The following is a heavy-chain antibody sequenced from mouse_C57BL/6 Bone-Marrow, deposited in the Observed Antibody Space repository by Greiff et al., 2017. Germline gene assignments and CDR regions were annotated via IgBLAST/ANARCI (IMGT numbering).Heavy chain of an antibody. J-gene: IGHJ3*01. Sequence: EVMLVESGGDLVKPGGSLKLSCAASGFTFSSYGMSWVRQTPDKRLEWVATISSGGSYTYYPDSVKGRFTISRDNAKNTLYLQMRSLKSEDTAMYYCARQSRGGFAYWGQGTLVTVSA. V-gene: IGHV5-6*02. CDR1: GFTFSSYG. CDR3: ARQSRGGFAY. CDR2: ISSGGSYT. D-gene: IGHD3-3*01.